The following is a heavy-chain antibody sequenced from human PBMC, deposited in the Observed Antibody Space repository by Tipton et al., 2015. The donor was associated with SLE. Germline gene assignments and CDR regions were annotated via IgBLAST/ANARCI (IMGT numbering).Heavy chain of an antibody. D-gene: IGHD7-27*01. J-gene: IGHJ4*02. V-gene: IGHV3-30*02. Sequence: LSLTCTVSGGSITNHYWNWIRQAPGKGLEWVAFMQYDGGYYDYADSVKGRFTISRDNSKNMLYLQMNSLRVEDTAVYYCAKGGTGKFDYWGQGTLVTVSS. CDR1: GGSITNHY. CDR3: AKGGTGKFDY. CDR2: MQYDGGYY.